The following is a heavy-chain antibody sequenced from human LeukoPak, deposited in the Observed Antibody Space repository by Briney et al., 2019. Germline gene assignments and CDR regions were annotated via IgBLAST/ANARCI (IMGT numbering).Heavy chain of an antibody. CDR2: ISSSGTTI. D-gene: IGHD3-16*01. Sequence: SGGSLRLSCAASGXTFSSYEMNWVRQAPGKGLEWVSYISSSGTTIYYADSVKGRFTTSRDNAKNSLYLQMNSLRAEDTAIYYCAREGDNDAFDVWGQGTMVTVSS. CDR1: GXTFSSYE. V-gene: IGHV3-48*03. CDR3: AREGDNDAFDV. J-gene: IGHJ3*01.